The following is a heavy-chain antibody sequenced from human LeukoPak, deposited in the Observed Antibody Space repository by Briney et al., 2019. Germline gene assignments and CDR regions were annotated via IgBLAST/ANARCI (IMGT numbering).Heavy chain of an antibody. D-gene: IGHD6-6*01. J-gene: IGHJ4*02. CDR3: AGESIAARRGLDY. CDR1: GYTXTSYG. CDR2: IIPILGIA. V-gene: IGHV1-69*04. Sequence: ASVKVSCKASGYTXTSYGISGVRQAPGQGLEWMGRIIPILGIANYAQKFQGRVTITADKSTSTAYMELSSLRSEDTAVYYCAGESIAARRGLDYWGQGTLVTVSS.